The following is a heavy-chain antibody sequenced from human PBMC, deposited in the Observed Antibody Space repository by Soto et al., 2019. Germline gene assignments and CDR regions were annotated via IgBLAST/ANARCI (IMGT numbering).Heavy chain of an antibody. J-gene: IGHJ6*02. D-gene: IGHD5-12*01. CDR3: ARERVAPYYNYGMAV. CDR2: ISSYNGYT. CDR1: GYTFTRSG. Sequence: QVQLVQSGAEVKKPGASVKVYCKASGYTFTRSGISWVRQGPGQGPEWMGWISSYNGYTNNAQTFQGRVTMTTDRSTSTAYMELRSLSSDDTAGYYWARERVAPYYNYGMAVWGQGTPVTVSS. V-gene: IGHV1-18*01.